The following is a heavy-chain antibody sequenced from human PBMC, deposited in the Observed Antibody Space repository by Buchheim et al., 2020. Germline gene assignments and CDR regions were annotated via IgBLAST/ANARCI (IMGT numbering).Heavy chain of an antibody. D-gene: IGHD4-11*01. J-gene: IGHJ6*02. CDR1: GGSFSGYY. V-gene: IGHV4-34*01. CDR3: ARGKATVTTFRYFYYGMDV. CDR2: INHSGST. Sequence: QVQLQQWGAGLLKPSETLSLTCAVYGGSFSGYYWSWIRQPPGKGLEWIGEINHSGSTNYNPSLKSRVTISVDTSKNQFSLKLSSVTAADTAVYYCARGKATVTTFRYFYYGMDVWGQGTT.